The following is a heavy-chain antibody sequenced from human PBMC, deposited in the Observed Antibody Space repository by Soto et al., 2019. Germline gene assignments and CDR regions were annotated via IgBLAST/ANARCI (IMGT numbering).Heavy chain of an antibody. Sequence: PVGSLRLSCAASGFTVSSNYMSWVRQAPGKGLEWVSVIYSGGSTYYADSVKGRFTISRDNSKNTLYLQMNSLRAEDTAVYYCAKDMMDYYDSSGNNWFDPWGQGTLVTVSS. CDR3: AKDMMDYYDSSGNNWFDP. D-gene: IGHD3-22*01. CDR2: IYSGGST. CDR1: GFTVSSNY. J-gene: IGHJ5*02. V-gene: IGHV3-53*01.